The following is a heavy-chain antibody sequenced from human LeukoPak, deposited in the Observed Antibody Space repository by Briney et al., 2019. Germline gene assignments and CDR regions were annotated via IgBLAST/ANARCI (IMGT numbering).Heavy chain of an antibody. V-gene: IGHV3-21*01. CDR2: ISSSSSYI. J-gene: IGHJ4*02. Sequence: PGGSLRLSCAASGFTFSSYSMNWVRQAPGKGLEWVSSISSSSSYIYYADSVKGRFTISRDNAKNSLYLQMNSLRAEDTAVYYCAREGAMVNQLCFDYWGQGTLVTVSS. D-gene: IGHD5-18*01. CDR3: AREGAMVNQLCFDY. CDR1: GFTFSSYS.